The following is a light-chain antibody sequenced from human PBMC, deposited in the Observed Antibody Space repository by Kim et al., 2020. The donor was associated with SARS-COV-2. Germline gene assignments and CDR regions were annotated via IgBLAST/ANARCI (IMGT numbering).Light chain of an antibody. V-gene: IGKV3-15*01. J-gene: IGKJ1*01. Sequence: SPGERATLACRASQSVSSNLAWYQQKPGQAPRLLIYGASTRATGIPARFSGSGSGTEFTLTISSLQSEDFAVYYCQQYNNWPPWTFGQGTKVEIK. CDR2: GAS. CDR3: QQYNNWPPWT. CDR1: QSVSSN.